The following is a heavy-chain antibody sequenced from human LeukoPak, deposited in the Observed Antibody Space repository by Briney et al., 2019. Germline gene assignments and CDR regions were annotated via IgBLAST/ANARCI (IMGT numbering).Heavy chain of an antibody. CDR1: GGSFSGYY. V-gene: IGHV4-34*01. CDR3: ARGHAYSSSPPLDY. J-gene: IGHJ4*02. CDR2: INHSGST. Sequence: PSETLSLTCAVYGGSFSGYYWSWIRQPPGKGLEWIGEINHSGSTNYNPSLKSRVTISVDTSKNQFSLKLSSVTAADTAVYYCARGHAYSSSPPLDYWGQGTLVTVSS. D-gene: IGHD6-6*01.